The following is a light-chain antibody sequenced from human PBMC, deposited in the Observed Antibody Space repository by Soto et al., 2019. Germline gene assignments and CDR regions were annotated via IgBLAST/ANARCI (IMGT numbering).Light chain of an antibody. CDR1: QNTDSRY. V-gene: IGKV3-20*01. CDR3: QQYRTSPIT. CDR2: GAS. Sequence: LQKSAGTLSLSTGERATLSCRASQNTDSRYLAWYQQKPGQAPRLLIYGASSRTTGIPDRFSGGGSGTDFSLTISSLDPEDFAMYYSQQYRTSPITFGQGTRLE. J-gene: IGKJ5*01.